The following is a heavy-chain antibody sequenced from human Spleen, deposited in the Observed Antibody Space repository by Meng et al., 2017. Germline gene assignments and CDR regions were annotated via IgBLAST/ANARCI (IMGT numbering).Heavy chain of an antibody. CDR2: INHSGDT. J-gene: IGHJ6*02. CDR3: ASLEHYYAVGV. CDR1: GGSFSNYY. V-gene: IGHV4-34*01. Sequence: SQTLSLTCAVYGGSFSNYYWSWIRQPPGKGLEWIGEINHSGDTNYNPSLKSRVTISVDTSKNQFSLKLSSVTAAGTAVYYCASLEHYYAVGVWGQGTTVTVSS.